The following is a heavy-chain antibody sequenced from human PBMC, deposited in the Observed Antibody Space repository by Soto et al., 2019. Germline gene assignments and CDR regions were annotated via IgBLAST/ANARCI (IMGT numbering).Heavy chain of an antibody. CDR1: GYTFTGYY. J-gene: IGHJ6*02. CDR3: ARGGRSNTYYYDSSGQGGMDV. CDR2: INPNSGGT. V-gene: IGHV1-2*04. Sequence: ASLKVSCKASGYTFTGYYMHWVRQAPGQGLEWRGWINPNSGGTNYAQKFQGWVTMTRDTSISTAYMELSRLRSDDTAVYYCARGGRSNTYYYDSSGQGGMDVWGQGTTVTVSS. D-gene: IGHD3-22*01.